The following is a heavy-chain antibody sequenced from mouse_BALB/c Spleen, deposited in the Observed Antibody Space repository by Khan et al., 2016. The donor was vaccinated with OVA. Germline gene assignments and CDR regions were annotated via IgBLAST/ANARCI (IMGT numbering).Heavy chain of an antibody. CDR1: GYTFTDYV. CDR3: ARAGWDVFAY. Sequence: QLQQPGPELVKPGASVKMSCKASGYTFTDYVMNWVKQRNGQGLEWIGQIYPGSDSTYYNEKFKGKATLTADRSSSTAYMQLSNLTSEDSAVYFCARAGWDVFAYWGQGTLVTVSA. J-gene: IGHJ3*01. V-gene: IGHV1-77*01. D-gene: IGHD4-1*01. CDR2: IYPGSDST.